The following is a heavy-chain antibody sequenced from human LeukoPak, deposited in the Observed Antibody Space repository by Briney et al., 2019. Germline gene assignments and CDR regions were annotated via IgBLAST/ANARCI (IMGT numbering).Heavy chain of an antibody. D-gene: IGHD1-26*01. CDR2: IWYDGSNE. Sequence: PGGSLRLSCAASGFTFSSYGMHWVRQAPGKGLEWVAVIWYDGSNEYYADSVKGRFTISRDNSKNTLYLQMNSLRAEDTAVYYCAKDRVGASIYYFDCWGQGTLVTVSS. J-gene: IGHJ4*02. CDR3: AKDRVGASIYYFDC. CDR1: GFTFSSYG. V-gene: IGHV3-33*06.